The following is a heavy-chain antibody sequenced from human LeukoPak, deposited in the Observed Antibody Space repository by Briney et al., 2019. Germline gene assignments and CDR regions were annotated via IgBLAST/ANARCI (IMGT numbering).Heavy chain of an antibody. Sequence: SETLSLTCTVSGGSISSGGYSWSWIRQPPGKGLEWIGYIYYSGSTYYNPSLKSRVTISVDTSKNQFSLKLSSVTAADTAVYYCARVGSYGHHRIHYYYMDVWGKGTTVTVSS. CDR2: IYYSGST. J-gene: IGHJ6*03. CDR3: ARVGSYGHHRIHYYYMDV. D-gene: IGHD5-18*01. CDR1: GGSISSGGYS. V-gene: IGHV4-30-4*07.